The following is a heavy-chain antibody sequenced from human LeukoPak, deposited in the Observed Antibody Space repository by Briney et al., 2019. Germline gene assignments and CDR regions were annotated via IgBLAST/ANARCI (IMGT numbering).Heavy chain of an antibody. D-gene: IGHD2-21*02. V-gene: IGHV1-69*05. CDR2: IIPIFGTA. Sequence: GASVKVSCKASGGTFSSYAISWVRQAPGQGLEWMGWIIPIFGTANYAQKFQGRVTITTDESTSTAYMELSSLRSEDTAVYYCARGRAYCGGDCYGWFDPWGQGTLVTVSS. J-gene: IGHJ5*02. CDR1: GGTFSSYA. CDR3: ARGRAYCGGDCYGWFDP.